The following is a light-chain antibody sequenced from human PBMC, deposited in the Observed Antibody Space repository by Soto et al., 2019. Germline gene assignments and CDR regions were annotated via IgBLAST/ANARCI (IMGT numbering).Light chain of an antibody. CDR1: QSVLYSSNNKNY. J-gene: IGKJ1*01. CDR2: WAS. CDR3: QQYFSFPWT. Sequence: DIVMTQSPDSLAVSLGERDTINCKSSQSVLYSSNNKNYLAWYQQRPGQPPNLLIYWASTRESGVPDRFSGSGSGTDFTLTISSLQAEDVAIYYCQQYFSFPWTFGQGTKVEIK. V-gene: IGKV4-1*01.